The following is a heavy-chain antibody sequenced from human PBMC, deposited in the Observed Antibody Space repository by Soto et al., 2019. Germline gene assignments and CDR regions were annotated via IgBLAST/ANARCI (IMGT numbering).Heavy chain of an antibody. Sequence: GGSLRLSCAASGFTISRYGMHWVRQAPGRGLEWVAVIWYDGSNIYYADSVKGRFTISRDNSKDTLDLQMYSLRAEDTAVYYCARDREQWLVGYYFDYWGQGTLVTVSS. CDR2: IWYDGSNI. V-gene: IGHV3-33*01. CDR3: ARDREQWLVGYYFDY. J-gene: IGHJ4*02. D-gene: IGHD6-19*01. CDR1: GFTISRYG.